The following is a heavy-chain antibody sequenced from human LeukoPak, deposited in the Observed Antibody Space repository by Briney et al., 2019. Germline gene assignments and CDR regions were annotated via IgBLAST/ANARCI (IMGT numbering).Heavy chain of an antibody. CDR1: GGSISSGGYY. J-gene: IGHJ4*02. CDR3: ARHPTTPDY. CDR2: IYYTGVT. D-gene: IGHD1-14*01. Sequence: PSETLSLTCTVSGGSISSGGYYWSWIRQHPGKGLEWIGTIYYTGVTYYSPSLSSRVTISLDTSRNQFSLKLTSVTAADTAVYFCARHPTTPDYWGQGTLVTVSS. V-gene: IGHV4-39*01.